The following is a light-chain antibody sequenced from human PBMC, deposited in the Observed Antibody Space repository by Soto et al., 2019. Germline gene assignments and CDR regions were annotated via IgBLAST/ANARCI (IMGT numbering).Light chain of an antibody. CDR3: HQYAYSPQT. V-gene: IGKV3-20*01. CDR2: HAS. J-gene: IGKJ5*01. CDR1: QSVGNNF. Sequence: EIVLTQSPDTLSLSPGEGATLSCRASQSVGNNFLAWFQQKPGQAPRLLMYHASIRATGVPDRFSGSGSGTDFTLTNSRLDPEDFAVYYCHQYAYSPQTFGQGTRLEIK.